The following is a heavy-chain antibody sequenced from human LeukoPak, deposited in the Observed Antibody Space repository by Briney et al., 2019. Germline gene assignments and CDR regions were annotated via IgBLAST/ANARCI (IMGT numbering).Heavy chain of an antibody. J-gene: IGHJ5*02. CDR1: GGTFSSYA. CDR2: IIPIFGTA. Sequence: ASVKVSCKASGGTFSSYAISWLRQAPGQGLEWMGGIIPIFGTANYAQKFQGRVTITTDESTSTAYMELSSLRSEDTAVYYCAREIGSGWYWFDPWGQGTLVTVSS. D-gene: IGHD6-19*01. CDR3: AREIGSGWYWFDP. V-gene: IGHV1-69*05.